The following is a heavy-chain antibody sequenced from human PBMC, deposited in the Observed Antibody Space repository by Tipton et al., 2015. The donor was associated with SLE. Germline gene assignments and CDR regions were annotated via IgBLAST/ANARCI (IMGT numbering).Heavy chain of an antibody. D-gene: IGHD4-17*01. Sequence: TLSLTCTVSGDSISSYYWSWIRQPAGKGLEWIGRVSRSESAKYNPSLKSRVSMSLDTSKNQFSLKLRFVTAADTAVYYCVRVHDYGDYRGENWLDPWGQGTLVPVSS. J-gene: IGHJ5*02. V-gene: IGHV4-4*07. CDR2: VSRSESA. CDR1: GDSISSYY. CDR3: VRVHDYGDYRGENWLDP.